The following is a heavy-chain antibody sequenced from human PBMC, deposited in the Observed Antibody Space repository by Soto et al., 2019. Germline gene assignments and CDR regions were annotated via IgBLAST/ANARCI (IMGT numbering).Heavy chain of an antibody. Sequence: EVQLLESGGGLVQPGGSLRLSCAASGFTFSDHAMSWVRQAPGKGLEWVSAISGGGGTTYYADSVKSGFTISIDNSKNTVLLQMNSLRGEDTAMNYGPKPAGYTHGPFDVWGQGTMITVSS. J-gene: IGHJ3*01. D-gene: IGHD6-25*01. V-gene: IGHV3-23*01. CDR2: ISGGGGTT. CDR1: GFTFSDHA. CDR3: PKPAGYTHGPFDV.